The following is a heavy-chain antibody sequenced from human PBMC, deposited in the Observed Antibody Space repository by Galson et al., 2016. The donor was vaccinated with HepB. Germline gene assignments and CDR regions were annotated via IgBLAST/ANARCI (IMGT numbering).Heavy chain of an antibody. J-gene: IGHJ4*02. CDR3: LSGYNSGG. V-gene: IGHV3-7*01. CDR1: GFTFSNYW. CDR2: INDDGSGK. D-gene: IGHD5-12*01. Sequence: SLRLSCAASGFTFSNYWMTWVRQVPVKGLEWVANINDDGSGKRYVDAVRGRFTISKDNDKNSVFLEMISLRVEDTAIYYCLSGYNSGGWGQGTAVTVSS.